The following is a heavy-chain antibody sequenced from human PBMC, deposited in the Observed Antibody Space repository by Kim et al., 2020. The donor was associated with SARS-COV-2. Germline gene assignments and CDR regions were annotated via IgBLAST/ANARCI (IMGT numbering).Heavy chain of an antibody. CDR3: ARDFGAAGISDY. J-gene: IGHJ4*02. D-gene: IGHD3-16*01. Sequence: SETLSLTCTVSGGSTNTYYWTWIRQPAGKTLEWIGRIYSNEITNYNPSLNSRVTMSIDTSKNQSSLTLRSVTAADTAVYYCARDFGAAGISDYWGQGTLV. CDR1: GGSTNTYY. V-gene: IGHV4-4*07. CDR2: IYSNEIT.